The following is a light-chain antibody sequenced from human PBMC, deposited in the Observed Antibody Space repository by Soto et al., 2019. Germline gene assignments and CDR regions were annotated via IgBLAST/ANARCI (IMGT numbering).Light chain of an antibody. CDR2: SAS. V-gene: IGKV1-9*01. Sequence: IQLTQSPSSLSASVGDRVTITCRASQGISSDLAWYQQKPGKAPKLLIYSASTLQNGVPSRFSGSGSGTEFPLTISRLEPEDFATYYCQQLNSYPVTFGQVTRLEIK. J-gene: IGKJ5*01. CDR1: QGISSD. CDR3: QQLNSYPVT.